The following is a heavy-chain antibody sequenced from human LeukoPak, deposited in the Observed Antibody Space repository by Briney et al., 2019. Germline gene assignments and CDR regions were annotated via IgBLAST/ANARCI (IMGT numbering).Heavy chain of an antibody. V-gene: IGHV3-48*01. CDR1: GFTFSTYT. D-gene: IGHD6-25*01. CDR3: ARFAAGGSYYHYMDV. Sequence: GGSLRLSCAASGFTFSTYTMNWVRQPPRKGLEWVSNIGTSSSTIYYADSVKGRFTISRDNAKNSLYPQMNSLRADDTAVYYCARFAAGGSYYHYMDVWGKGTTVTVSS. CDR2: IGTSSSTI. J-gene: IGHJ6*03.